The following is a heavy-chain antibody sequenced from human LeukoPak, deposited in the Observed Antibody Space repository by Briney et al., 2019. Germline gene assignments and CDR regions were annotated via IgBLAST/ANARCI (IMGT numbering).Heavy chain of an antibody. CDR1: GGSISNYY. CDR2: IHYSGST. Sequence: SDTLSLTCSVSGGSISNYYWSCFRQPPGKGLEGIGYIHYSGSTNYNPSLRSRVTISLEKSNKQSSLRLTPVTAADTAVYYCASTDWNYAQWGRGILVTVSS. V-gene: IGHV4-59*08. CDR3: ASTDWNYAQ. D-gene: IGHD1-7*01. J-gene: IGHJ4*02.